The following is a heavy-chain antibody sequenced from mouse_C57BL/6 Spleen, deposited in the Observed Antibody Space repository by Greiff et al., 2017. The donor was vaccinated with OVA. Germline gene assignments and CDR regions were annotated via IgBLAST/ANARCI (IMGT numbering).Heavy chain of an antibody. V-gene: IGHV1-81*01. CDR2: IYPRSGNT. Sequence: VKLQESGAELARPGASVKLSCKASGYTFTSYGISWVKQRTGQGLEWIGEIYPRSGNTYYNEKFKGKATLTADKSSSTAYMELRSLTSEDSAVYFCARSESNYEAYWGQGTLVTVSA. D-gene: IGHD2-5*01. CDR3: ARSESNYEAY. J-gene: IGHJ3*01. CDR1: GYTFTSYG.